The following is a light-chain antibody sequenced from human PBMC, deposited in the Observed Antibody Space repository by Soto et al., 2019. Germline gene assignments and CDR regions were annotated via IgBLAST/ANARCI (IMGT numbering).Light chain of an antibody. CDR3: QQRSNWPQT. Sequence: EIVMTQSPATLSVSPGERATLSCRASQSVSNNYLAWYQQKPGQAPRLLIYGASNRATGIPDRFSGSGSGTDFTLTISRLEPEDFAVYYCQQRSNWPQTFGQGTRLEI. V-gene: IGKV3D-20*02. CDR2: GAS. CDR1: QSVSNNY. J-gene: IGKJ5*01.